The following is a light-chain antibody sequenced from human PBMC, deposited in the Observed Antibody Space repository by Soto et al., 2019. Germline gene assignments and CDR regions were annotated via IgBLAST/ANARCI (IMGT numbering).Light chain of an antibody. CDR1: YSDIGDYNY. V-gene: IGLV2-8*01. CDR3: SSYSGTNSNVI. CDR2: EVT. J-gene: IGLJ2*01. Sequence: QSALTQPPSASGSPGQSVTISCAGTYSDIGDYNYVSWYQQHPDKFPKLIIYEVTKRPSGVPDRFSGSKSGYTASLTVSDLQPADEAVYYCSSYSGTNSNVIFGGGTKLTVL.